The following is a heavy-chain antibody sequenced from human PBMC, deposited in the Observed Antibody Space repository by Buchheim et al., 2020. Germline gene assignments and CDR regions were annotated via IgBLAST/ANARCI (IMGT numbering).Heavy chain of an antibody. CDR3: ARTARGVVVAPRRYYYYMDV. CDR2: MNPNSGNT. CDR1: GYTFTSYD. D-gene: IGHD2-15*01. Sequence: QVQLVQSGAEVKKPGASVKVSCKASGYTFTSYDINWVRQATGQGLEWMGWMNPNSGNTGYAQKFQGRVTMTRNTSISTAYMELGSLRFEDTAVYYCARTARGVVVAPRRYYYYMDVWGKGTT. J-gene: IGHJ6*03. V-gene: IGHV1-8*01.